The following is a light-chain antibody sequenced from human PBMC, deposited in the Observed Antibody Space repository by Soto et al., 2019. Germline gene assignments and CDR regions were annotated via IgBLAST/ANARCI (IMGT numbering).Light chain of an antibody. CDR1: QTLNNY. CDR3: QQSYSTPPT. CDR2: AAS. Sequence: DIQMTQSPSSVSASVGDRITITCRASQTLNNYLTWFQQKPGKAPKVLIYAASTLQSGVPSRFSGSGSGAEFTLTISSLQPEDFATYYCQQSYSTPPTFGGGTKVDIK. J-gene: IGKJ4*01. V-gene: IGKV1-39*01.